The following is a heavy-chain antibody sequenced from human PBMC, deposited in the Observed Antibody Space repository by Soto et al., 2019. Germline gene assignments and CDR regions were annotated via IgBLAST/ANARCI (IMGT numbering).Heavy chain of an antibody. CDR1: GCSDSGRCYC. V-gene: IGHV4-39*01. CDR2: VFYTGFT. J-gene: IGHJ4*02. CDR3: ATSQKGYNWNSFDH. Sequence: SETMRPTWGVTGCSDSGRCYCRSWSRRYPGNGPEWIGSVFYTGFTSYNPSLESRVSVSVDTSKTQFSLKVSGVSAADTAVYYCATSQKGYNWNSFDHSGQGALVTGSA. D-gene: IGHD1-20*01.